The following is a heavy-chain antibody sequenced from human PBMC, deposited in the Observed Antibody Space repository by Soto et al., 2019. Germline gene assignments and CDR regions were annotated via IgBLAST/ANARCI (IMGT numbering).Heavy chain of an antibody. CDR1: GGTFSSYA. CDR2: IIPILGTA. Sequence: QVQLVQSGAEVEKPGSSVKVSCKASGGTFSSYAISWVRQAPGQGLEWMGGIIPILGTADYAQKFQGRVPIIADESTSTAYRELSSLRSEDTAVYYCAAHFRGGPYYYSYGMDVWGQGTTVTVSS. D-gene: IGHD3-16*01. CDR3: AAHFRGGPYYYSYGMDV. J-gene: IGHJ6*02. V-gene: IGHV1-69*12.